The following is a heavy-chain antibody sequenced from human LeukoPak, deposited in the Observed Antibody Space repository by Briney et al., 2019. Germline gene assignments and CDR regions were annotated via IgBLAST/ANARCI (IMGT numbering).Heavy chain of an antibody. CDR2: IRSKANSYAT. J-gene: IGHJ6*03. V-gene: IGHV3-73*01. CDR3: NRLSRSYGFSTTNLQYYYYYYMDV. CDR1: GFTFSGSA. D-gene: IGHD5-18*01. Sequence: GGSLRLSCAASGFTFSGSAMHWVRQASGKGLEWVGRIRSKANSYATAYAASVKGRFTISRDDSKNTAYLQMNSLKTEDTAVYYCNRLSRSYGFSTTNLQYYYYYYMDVWGKGTTVTVSS.